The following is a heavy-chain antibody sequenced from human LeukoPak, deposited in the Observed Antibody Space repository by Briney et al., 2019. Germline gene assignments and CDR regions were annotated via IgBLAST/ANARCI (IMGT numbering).Heavy chain of an antibody. Sequence: GGSLRLSCAASGFTLSSYSMNWVRQAPGKGLEWVSSISSSSSYIYYADSVKGRFTISRDNAKNSLYLQMNSLRAEDTAVYYCARSIAAAGTDYWGQGTLVTVSS. D-gene: IGHD6-13*01. CDR1: GFTLSSYS. CDR3: ARSIAAAGTDY. V-gene: IGHV3-21*01. J-gene: IGHJ4*02. CDR2: ISSSSSYI.